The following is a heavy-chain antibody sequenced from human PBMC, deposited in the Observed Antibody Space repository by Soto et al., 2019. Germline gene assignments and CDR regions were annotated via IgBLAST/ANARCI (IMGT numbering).Heavy chain of an antibody. V-gene: IGHV4-4*02. D-gene: IGHD1-26*01. CDR1: GGAISNSNW. CDR3: AHRPIVGAAI. Sequence: SETLSLTCAVFGGAISNSNWWTWVRQPPGKGLDWIGEIFHSGSTNYNSSLMGRVTISVDKANNQFSLKLSSVTAADTAVYYCAHRPIVGAAIWGQGTLVTVSS. J-gene: IGHJ4*02. CDR2: IFHSGST.